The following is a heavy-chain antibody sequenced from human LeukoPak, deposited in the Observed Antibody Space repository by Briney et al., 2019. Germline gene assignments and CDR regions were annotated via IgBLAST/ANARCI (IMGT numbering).Heavy chain of an antibody. CDR2: IHYSGSS. Sequence: SETLSLTCTVSGASVRNDYWSWIRQPPGKELEWIGYIHYSGSSNYHPSLGSRVTISLDTSKNQFSLKLKSVTAADTGMYHCARYDRGLFFFDNWGQGTLVTVSS. D-gene: IGHD1-14*01. V-gene: IGHV4-59*08. J-gene: IGHJ4*02. CDR1: GASVRNDY. CDR3: ARYDRGLFFFDN.